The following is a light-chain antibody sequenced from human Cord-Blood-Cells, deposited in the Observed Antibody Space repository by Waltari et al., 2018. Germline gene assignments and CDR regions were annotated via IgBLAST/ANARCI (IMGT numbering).Light chain of an antibody. V-gene: IGLV1-47*01. CDR2: RNN. CDR1: SSTIGSNY. Sequence: QPVLTQPPSASGPPGQRVPVPCSGSSSTIGSNYVSWYQPLPGTAPKLLIYRNNQRPSGVPDRVAGSKSGTSASLAISGLRSEDEADYYCAAWDDSLSGWVFGGGTKLTVL. J-gene: IGLJ3*02. CDR3: AAWDDSLSGWV.